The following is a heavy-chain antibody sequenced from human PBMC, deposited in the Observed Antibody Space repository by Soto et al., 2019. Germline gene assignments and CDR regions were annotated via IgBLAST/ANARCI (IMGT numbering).Heavy chain of an antibody. CDR3: ARGGGCVSELGSISCYGFKRRTSDYYYDMDV. V-gene: IGHV4-34*01. J-gene: IGHJ6*03. Sequence: PSETLSLTCAVYGGSISGYYWSWIRQPPGKGLEWIGEINHSGSTNYNPSLKSRVTISVDTSKNQFSLKLSSVTAADTAVYYCARGGGCVSELGSISCYGFKRRTSDYYYDMDVWGKGTTVTVSS. D-gene: IGHD2-2*01. CDR2: INHSGST. CDR1: GGSISGYY.